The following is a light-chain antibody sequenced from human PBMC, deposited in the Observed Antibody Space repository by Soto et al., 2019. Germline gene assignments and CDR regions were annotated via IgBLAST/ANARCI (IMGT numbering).Light chain of an antibody. Sequence: QSVLTQSSSASASLGSSVKLTCTLRSGHSSYIIAWHQQQPGKDPRYLMKLEGSGSYNKGSGVPDRFSGSSYGADRYLTISNLQFEDEAEYYCETGDSNLHWVFGGGTKLTVL. V-gene: IGLV4-60*02. CDR1: SGHSSYI. J-gene: IGLJ3*02. CDR2: LEGSGSY. CDR3: ETGDSNLHWV.